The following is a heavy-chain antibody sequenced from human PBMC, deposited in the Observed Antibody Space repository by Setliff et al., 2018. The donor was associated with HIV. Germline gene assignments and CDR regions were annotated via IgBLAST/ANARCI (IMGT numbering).Heavy chain of an antibody. CDR1: GGSISSSFHY. D-gene: IGHD5-12*01. V-gene: IGHV4-39*07. J-gene: IGHJ4*02. CDR2: LYYSGNT. Sequence: SETLSLTCTVSGGSISSSFHYWGWIRQPPGKGLEWIASLYYSGNTYYNPSLKSRVTILVDTPKNQFSLKVTSVTAADTAVYYCAGRDGYNRYYFDFWGQGTLVTVSS. CDR3: AGRDGYNRYYFDF.